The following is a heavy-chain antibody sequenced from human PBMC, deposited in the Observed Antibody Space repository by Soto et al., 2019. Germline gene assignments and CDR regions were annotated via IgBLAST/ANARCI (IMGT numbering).Heavy chain of an antibody. Sequence: PGESLKISCKGSGYSFTSYWIGWVRQMPGKGLEWMGIIYPGDSDTRYSPSFQGQVTISADKSISTAYLQWSSLKASDTAMYYCGGAFADGSGTLGGLEVGGKGPRDTVPS. D-gene: IGHD3-10*01. J-gene: IGHJ6*04. CDR1: GYSFTSYW. V-gene: IGHV5-51*01. CDR3: GGAFADGSGTLGGLEV. CDR2: IYPGDSDT.